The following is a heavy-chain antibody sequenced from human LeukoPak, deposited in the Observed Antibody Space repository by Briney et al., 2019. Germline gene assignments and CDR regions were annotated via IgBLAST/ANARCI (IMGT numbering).Heavy chain of an antibody. CDR2: IWYDGSNK. Sequence: GGSLRLSCAASGFTFSSYGMHWVRQAPGKGLEWVAVIWYDGSNKYYADSVKGRFTISRDNSKNTLYLQMNSLRAEDTAVYYCARDLRDFWSGYYSLYYYYYGMDVWGQGTTVTVSS. J-gene: IGHJ6*02. CDR3: ARDLRDFWSGYYSLYYYYYGMDV. D-gene: IGHD3-3*01. CDR1: GFTFSSYG. V-gene: IGHV3-33*01.